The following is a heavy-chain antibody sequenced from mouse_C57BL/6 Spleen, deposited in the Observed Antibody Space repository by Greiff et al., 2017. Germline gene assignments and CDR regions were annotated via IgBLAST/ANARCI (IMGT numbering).Heavy chain of an antibody. J-gene: IGHJ3*01. V-gene: IGHV5-17*01. CDR1: GFTFSDYG. CDR2: ISSGSSTI. CDR3: ARNWDQAGLAY. Sequence: EAKVVESGGGLVKPGGSLKLSCAASGFTFSDYGMHWVRQAPEKGLEWVAYISSGSSTIYYADPVKGRSTISRDNAKSTLFLQMTSLRSEDTAMYYCARNWDQAGLAYWGQGTLVTVSA. D-gene: IGHD4-1*01.